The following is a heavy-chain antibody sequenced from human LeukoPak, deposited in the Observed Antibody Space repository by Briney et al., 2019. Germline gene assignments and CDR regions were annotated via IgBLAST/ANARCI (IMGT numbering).Heavy chain of an antibody. J-gene: IGHJ4*02. Sequence: PGGSLRLSCAASGFTSISYAMSWVRQAPGKGLEWVSAISGSGGSTYYADSVKGRFTISRDNSKNTLYLQMNSLRAEDTAVYYCAIHLPVPGIAAAGPFDYWGQGTLVTVSS. V-gene: IGHV3-23*01. D-gene: IGHD6-13*01. CDR2: ISGSGGST. CDR1: GFTSISYA. CDR3: AIHLPVPGIAAAGPFDY.